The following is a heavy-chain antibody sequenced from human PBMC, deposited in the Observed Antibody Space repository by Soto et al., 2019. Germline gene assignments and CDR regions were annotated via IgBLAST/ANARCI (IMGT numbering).Heavy chain of an antibody. J-gene: IGHJ4*02. D-gene: IGHD5-12*01. V-gene: IGHV1-3*01. CDR2: INGGHGNT. Sequence: QVQLVQSGAEVKKPGASVKVSCKASGYSFSTYAVHWVRQAPGQRLEWMRWINGGHGNTKYSQKFQGRVTITRDTFASTAYMELSSLRSEDTAVYFCARGGYDYFMVVDYWGQGTLVTVSS. CDR3: ARGGYDYFMVVDY. CDR1: GYSFSTYA.